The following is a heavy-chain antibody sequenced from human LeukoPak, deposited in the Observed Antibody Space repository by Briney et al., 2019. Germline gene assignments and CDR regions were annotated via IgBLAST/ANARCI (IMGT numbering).Heavy chain of an antibody. J-gene: IGHJ5*02. CDR3: ARDSYVDSEAVRWFDP. D-gene: IGHD4-17*01. Sequence: GGYLRLSCAASGFTFSSYAMHWVRQAPGKGLEWVAVISYDGSNKYYADSVKGRFTISRDNSKNTLYLQMNSLRAEDTAVYYCARDSYVDSEAVRWFDPWGQGTLVTVSS. CDR2: ISYDGSNK. CDR1: GFTFSSYA. V-gene: IGHV3-30*04.